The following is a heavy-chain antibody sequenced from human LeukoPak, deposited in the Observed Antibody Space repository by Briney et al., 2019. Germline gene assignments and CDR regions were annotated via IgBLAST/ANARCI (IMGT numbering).Heavy chain of an antibody. Sequence: SETLSLTCTVSGGSISSSSYYWGWIRQPPGKGLEWIGSIYYSGSTYYNPSLKSRVTISVDTSKNQFSLKLSSVTAADTAVYYCARRSPYCGGDCYWTWGQGTLVTVSS. J-gene: IGHJ5*02. CDR1: GGSISSSSYY. D-gene: IGHD2-21*02. CDR2: IYYSGST. V-gene: IGHV4-39*01. CDR3: ARRSPYCGGDCYWT.